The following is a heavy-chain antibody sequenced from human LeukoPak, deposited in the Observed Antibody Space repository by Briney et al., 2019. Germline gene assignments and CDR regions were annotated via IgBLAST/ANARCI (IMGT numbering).Heavy chain of an antibody. Sequence: SETLSLTCTVAGGSISSFYWSWIRQPPGKGLEWIGYVYYSGSTDYNPSLKSRVTISVDTSEISLRLSSVTAADTAVYYCARGSGSFDYWAQGTLVTVSS. J-gene: IGHJ4*02. CDR2: VYYSGST. V-gene: IGHV4-59*08. CDR1: GGSISSFY. D-gene: IGHD6-19*01. CDR3: ARGSGSFDY.